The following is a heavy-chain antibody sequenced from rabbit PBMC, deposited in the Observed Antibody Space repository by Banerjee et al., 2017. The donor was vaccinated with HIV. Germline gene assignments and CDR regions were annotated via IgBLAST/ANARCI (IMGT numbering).Heavy chain of an antibody. J-gene: IGHJ4*01. CDR3: ARAYSDGYIGHAYADRFNL. CDR2: IYTSSGIT. CDR1: GFSFSSSYY. Sequence: QEQLVESGGGLVQPEGSLTLTCTASGFSFSSSYYMSWVRQAPGKGLQWIGSIYTSSGITYYASWAKGRFTISKTSSTTVTLQMTSLTAADTATYFCARAYSDGYIGHAYADRFNLWGQGTLVTVS. V-gene: IGHV1S45*01. D-gene: IGHD6-1*01.